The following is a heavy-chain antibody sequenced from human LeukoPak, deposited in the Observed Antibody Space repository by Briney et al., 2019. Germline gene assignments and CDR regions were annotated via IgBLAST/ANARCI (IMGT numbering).Heavy chain of an antibody. CDR1: GASISSGSNY. Sequence: SETLSLTCNVSGASISSGSNYWSWIRQPAGKGLEWLGRIYTTGTTNYNPSLKSRVTISGDTSKNQFSLKLNSVTAADTAVYYCARGRINIIRGVFLHWFDPWGQGTLVTVSS. J-gene: IGHJ5*02. D-gene: IGHD3-10*01. CDR2: IYTTGTT. V-gene: IGHV4-61*02. CDR3: ARGRINIIRGVFLHWFDP.